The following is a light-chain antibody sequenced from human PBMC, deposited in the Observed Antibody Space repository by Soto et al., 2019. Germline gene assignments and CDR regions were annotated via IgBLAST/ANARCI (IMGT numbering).Light chain of an antibody. Sequence: QSVLTQPASVSGSPGQSITISCSGTRSDFGTYKLVSWYQQHPGRPPKLVIYEGTERPSGISNRFSASQSGSTASLTISGLQAGDEADYYCSSNADRTTYVFGNGTKVTVL. CDR1: RSDFGTYKL. CDR3: SSNADRTTYV. J-gene: IGLJ1*01. V-gene: IGLV2-23*01. CDR2: EGT.